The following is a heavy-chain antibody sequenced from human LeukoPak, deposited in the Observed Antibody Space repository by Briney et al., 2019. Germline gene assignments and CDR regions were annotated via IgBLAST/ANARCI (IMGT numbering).Heavy chain of an antibody. J-gene: IGHJ4*02. CDR1: GFTVSRNY. Sequence: PGGSLRLSCAASGFTVSRNYMSWVRQAPGKGLEWVSIIYDDGRTFYAGSVKGRFTISRDNAKNSLYLQMNSLRDEDTAVYYCARAVTTVTRGGLVFDYWGQGTLVTVSS. CDR2: IYDDGRT. CDR3: ARAVTTVTRGGLVFDY. D-gene: IGHD4-17*01. V-gene: IGHV3-53*01.